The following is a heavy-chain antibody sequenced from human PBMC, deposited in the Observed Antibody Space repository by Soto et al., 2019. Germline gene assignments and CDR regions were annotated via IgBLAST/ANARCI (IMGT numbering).Heavy chain of an antibody. J-gene: IGHJ4*02. D-gene: IGHD3-10*01. CDR1: GFTFNNYA. CDR2: ISGGGDTT. CDR3: AKGRGGSGSLTPRVDF. Sequence: EVQLLESGGGLVQPGGSLRLSCAASGFTFNNYAMTWVCQAPGKGLEWVSAISGGGDTTSYADSVKGRFTVSRAGSKNTLYLQMSSLRAEDTALYYCAKGRGGSGSLTPRVDFWGQGTLVTVSS. V-gene: IGHV3-23*01.